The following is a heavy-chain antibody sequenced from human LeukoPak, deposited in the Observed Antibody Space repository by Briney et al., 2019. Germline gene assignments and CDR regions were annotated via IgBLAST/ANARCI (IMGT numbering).Heavy chain of an antibody. Sequence: GESMKISCKGSGYSFTSYWIGWVRQMPGKGLEWMGIIYPGDSDTRYSPSFQGQVTISADKSISTAYLQWSSLKASDTAMYYCARHRGGSGSYYNVFVYWGQGTLVTVSS. CDR1: GYSFTSYW. CDR3: ARHRGGSGSYYNVFVY. J-gene: IGHJ4*02. CDR2: IYPGDSDT. V-gene: IGHV5-51*01. D-gene: IGHD3-10*01.